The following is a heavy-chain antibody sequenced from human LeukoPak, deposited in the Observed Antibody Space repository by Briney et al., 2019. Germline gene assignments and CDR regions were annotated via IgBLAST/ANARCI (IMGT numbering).Heavy chain of an antibody. CDR2: INHSGST. Sequence: PSETLSLTCAVYGGSFSGYYWSWIRQPPRKGLEWIGEINHSGSTNYNPSLKSRVTISVDTSKNQFSLKLSSVTAADTAVYYCARGPRYVDVWGKGTTVTVSS. CDR1: GGSFSGYY. CDR3: ARGPRYVDV. V-gene: IGHV4-34*01. J-gene: IGHJ6*03.